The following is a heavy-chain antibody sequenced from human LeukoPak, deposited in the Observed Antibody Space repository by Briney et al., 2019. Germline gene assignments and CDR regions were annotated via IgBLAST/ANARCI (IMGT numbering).Heavy chain of an antibody. D-gene: IGHD3-22*01. Sequence: GESLKISCKGSGYSFTTYWIGWVRQMPGKGLEWMGIIYPGDSDTRYSPSFQGQVTISADRSISTAYLQWSSLKASDTAMYYCARLEDSSGYYGLFGAFHIWGQGTMVTVSS. CDR1: GYSFTTYW. CDR2: IYPGDSDT. CDR3: ARLEDSSGYYGLFGAFHI. J-gene: IGHJ3*02. V-gene: IGHV5-51*01.